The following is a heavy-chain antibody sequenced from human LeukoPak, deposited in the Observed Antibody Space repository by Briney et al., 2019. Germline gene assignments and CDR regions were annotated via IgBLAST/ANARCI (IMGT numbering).Heavy chain of an antibody. CDR2: IYYSGST. CDR3: ATGADSIGYYSIFCFDY. Sequence: PSETLSLTCTVSGGSFSSYYWNWIRQPPGKGLEWIGYIYYSGSTNYNPSLKSRITISVDTSKNQFSLKLRSVTAADTAVYYCATGADSIGYYSIFCFDYWGQGALVTVSS. CDR1: GGSFSSYY. V-gene: IGHV4-59*01. J-gene: IGHJ4*02. D-gene: IGHD3-22*01.